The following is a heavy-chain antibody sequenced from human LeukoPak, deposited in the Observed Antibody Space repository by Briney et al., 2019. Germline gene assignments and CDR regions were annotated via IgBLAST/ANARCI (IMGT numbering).Heavy chain of an antibody. Sequence: SETLSLTCTVSGDSISSGNYYWNWIRQPAGKGLEWIGRIYTSGSTNYNPSLKSRLTISVDTSKNQFSLKLSSVPAADTAVYYCARYDSSGFYQYYFEYWGQGILVTVSS. CDR3: ARYDSSGFYQYYFEY. D-gene: IGHD3-22*01. CDR1: GDSISSGNYY. J-gene: IGHJ4*02. V-gene: IGHV4-61*02. CDR2: IYTSGST.